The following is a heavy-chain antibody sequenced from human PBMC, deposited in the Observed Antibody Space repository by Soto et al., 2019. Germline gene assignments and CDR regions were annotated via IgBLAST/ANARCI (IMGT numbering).Heavy chain of an antibody. CDR3: VRDGLLGEPWNGMDV. J-gene: IGHJ6*02. V-gene: IGHV3-53*01. D-gene: IGHD3-10*02. CDR2: IYPGGST. CDR1: GFTVSSNY. Sequence: EVQLVESGGGLIQPGGSLRLSCAASGFTVSSNYMSWVRQAPGKGLEWVSVIYPGGSTHYADSVRGRLTISRDNPKNTLYLQMNSLRAEDTAVFYCVRDGLLGEPWNGMDVWGQGTTVTVYS.